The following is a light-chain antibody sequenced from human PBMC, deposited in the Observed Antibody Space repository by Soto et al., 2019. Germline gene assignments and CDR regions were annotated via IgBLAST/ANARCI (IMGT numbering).Light chain of an antibody. CDR3: QHYSTWLWT. J-gene: IGKJ1*01. CDR1: QSVSSK. V-gene: IGKV3-15*01. Sequence: EIVMTRSPATLSVSPGERATLSCRASQSVSSKLAWYQQKPGQGPRLLIYGASTRATGIPATFSGSGSGTEFPLTISSLQSEDFAVYYCQHYSTWLWTFGQGTKVEIK. CDR2: GAS.